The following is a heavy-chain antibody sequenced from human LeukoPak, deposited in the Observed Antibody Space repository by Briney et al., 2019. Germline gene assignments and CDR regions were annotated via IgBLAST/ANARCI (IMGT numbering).Heavy chain of an antibody. D-gene: IGHD1-26*01. Sequence: SETLSLTCSASGDSISSSSYYWVWIRQPPGKGLEWIGNIYFSGSSYYNPSLRSRLTISVDPPKNQFSLTVTPVTAADTAIYYRAQRQGPMSGTYDYFDPWGQGALVTVSS. CDR3: AQRQGPMSGTYDYFDP. V-gene: IGHV4-39*07. CDR1: GDSISSSSYY. CDR2: IYFSGSS. J-gene: IGHJ5*02.